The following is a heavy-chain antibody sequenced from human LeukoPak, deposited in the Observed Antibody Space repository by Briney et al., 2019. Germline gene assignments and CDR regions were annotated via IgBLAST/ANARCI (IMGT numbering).Heavy chain of an antibody. D-gene: IGHD3-22*01. Sequence: GGSLRLSCAASGFTFSSYAMSWVRQAPGKGLECVSAISGSGGSTYYADSVKGRFTISRDNSKNTLYLQMNSLRAEDTDVYYCAKGGYYDSSGYPFDYWGQGTLVTVSS. J-gene: IGHJ4*02. CDR1: GFTFSSYA. CDR3: AKGGYYDSSGYPFDY. CDR2: ISGSGGST. V-gene: IGHV3-23*01.